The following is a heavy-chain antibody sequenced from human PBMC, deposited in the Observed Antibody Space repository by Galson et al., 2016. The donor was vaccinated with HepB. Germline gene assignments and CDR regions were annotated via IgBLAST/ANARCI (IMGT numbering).Heavy chain of an antibody. D-gene: IGHD4-23*01. Sequence: SLRLSCAASGFRVSGNYMNWVRQAPGKGLEWVSIIYSGGRTYYADSVKGRFTISRDNSKNTVYLQMDRLRAEDTAVYYCAKAYGGGSYHCNDWGQGTLVIGSS. CDR3: AKAYGGGSYHCND. J-gene: IGHJ4*02. CDR2: IYSGGRT. CDR1: GFRVSGNY. V-gene: IGHV3-53*01.